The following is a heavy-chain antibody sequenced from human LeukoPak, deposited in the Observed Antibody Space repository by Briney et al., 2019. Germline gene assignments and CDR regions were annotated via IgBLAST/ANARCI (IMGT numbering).Heavy chain of an antibody. J-gene: IGHJ3*02. CDR1: GFTFSRNA. CDR3: ARSIRDGYDYIAFDI. V-gene: IGHV3-30*09. CDR2: ISVDATSK. Sequence: GGSLRLSCAASGFTFSRNAMHWVRQAPGKGLEWVSIISVDATSKYYADSVKGRFAISRDNSWNTLFLQMNSLRVEGTAVYYCARSIRDGYDYIAFDIWGQGTTVTVAS. D-gene: IGHD5-12*01.